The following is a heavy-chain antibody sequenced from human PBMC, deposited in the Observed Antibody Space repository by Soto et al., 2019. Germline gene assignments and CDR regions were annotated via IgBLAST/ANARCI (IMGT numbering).Heavy chain of an antibody. V-gene: IGHV4-30-2*01. Sequence: LQLQESGSGLVKPSQTLSLTCAVSGSSISSGAYSWSWIRQPPGKGLEWIGYIYHSGSTYYNPSLNSRVTMSVDRSKNQFSLKLSSVTAADTAVYYCARYDSTAYYFLDWGQGTLVTVSP. J-gene: IGHJ4*02. CDR1: GSSISSGAYS. CDR3: ARYDSTAYYFLD. CDR2: IYHSGST. D-gene: IGHD3-22*01.